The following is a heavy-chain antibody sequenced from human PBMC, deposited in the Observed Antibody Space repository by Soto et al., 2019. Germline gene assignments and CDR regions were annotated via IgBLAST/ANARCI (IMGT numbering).Heavy chain of an antibody. CDR3: ARTSRVVVAATYYYYRMDV. J-gene: IGHJ6*02. Sequence: LSCMGPGGSVSSSSYYWGWIRQPPEEGVGWIGSIYYSGSTYYNPSLKSRVTISVDTSKNQFSLKLSSVTAADTAVYYCARTSRVVVAATYYYYRMDVWGQGTTVTVSS. CDR2: IYYSGST. D-gene: IGHD2-15*01. V-gene: IGHV4-39*01. CDR1: GGSVSSSSYY.